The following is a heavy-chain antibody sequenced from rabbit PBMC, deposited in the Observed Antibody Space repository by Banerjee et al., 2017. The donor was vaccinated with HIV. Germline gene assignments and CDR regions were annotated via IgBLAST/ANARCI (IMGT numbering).Heavy chain of an antibody. J-gene: IGHJ4*01. CDR3: ARDLAGVIGWNFGL. Sequence: GASLTLTCTASGFSFSSSYWICWIRQAPGKGLEWIACIDAGSNGNTYYASWAKGRFTISRTSSTTVDLQMTSLTAADTATYFCARDLAGVIGWNFGLWGPGTLVTVS. CDR2: IDAGSNGNT. D-gene: IGHD4-1*01. V-gene: IGHV1S45*01. CDR1: GFSFSSSYW.